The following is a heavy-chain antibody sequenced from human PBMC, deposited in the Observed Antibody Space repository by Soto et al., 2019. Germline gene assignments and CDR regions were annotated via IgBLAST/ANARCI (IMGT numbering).Heavy chain of an antibody. CDR2: ISAGSEGA. V-gene: IGHV3-23*01. D-gene: IGHD2-15*01. Sequence: EVQLLESGGGLVQPGGAVRLSCAASGFTFSSHAMSWVRQAPGKGLEWISSISAGSEGAYYADSVKGRFTISRDNSNNTLYLQMISLRAEDTAVYYCARDLWWYLHWGQGTLVTVSS. J-gene: IGHJ4*02. CDR1: GFTFSSHA. CDR3: ARDLWWYLH.